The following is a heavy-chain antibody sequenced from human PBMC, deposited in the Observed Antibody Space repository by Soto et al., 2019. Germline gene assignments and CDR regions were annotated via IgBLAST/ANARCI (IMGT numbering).Heavy chain of an antibody. V-gene: IGHV4-4*02. D-gene: IGHD1-7*01. J-gene: IGHJ4*02. CDR2: IYGSGST. CDR1: GVSISTANW. CDR3: ASRDPGTSVDY. Sequence: SETLSLTCAVSGVSISTANWWSWVRQPPGKGLEWIGEIYGSGSTNYNPSLKSRVAISLDKSKNQFSLKVTSLTAADTAVYYCASRDPGTSVDYWGQGTLVTVSS.